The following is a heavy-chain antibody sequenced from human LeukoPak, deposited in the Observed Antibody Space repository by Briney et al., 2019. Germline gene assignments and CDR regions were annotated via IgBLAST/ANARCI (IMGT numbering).Heavy chain of an antibody. CDR1: GGSISSSAYH. Sequence: SETLSLTCTVSGGSISSSAYHWGWIRQPPGKGLEWIGTINYGGNTYYNLSLKSRVIIFLDTSKNQFSPKLSSVTAADTAVYYCARLWSTSCKGGSCPHQPNYWGQGTRVTVPS. V-gene: IGHV4-39*01. D-gene: IGHD2-15*01. J-gene: IGHJ4*02. CDR3: ARLWSTSCKGGSCPHQPNY. CDR2: INYGGNT.